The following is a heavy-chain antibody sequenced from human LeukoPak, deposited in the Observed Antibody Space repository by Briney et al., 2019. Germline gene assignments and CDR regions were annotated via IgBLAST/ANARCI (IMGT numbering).Heavy chain of an antibody. J-gene: IGHJ4*02. Sequence: GGSLRLSCAASGFTFNTYSMNWVRQAPGKGLEWVSSISSSSTYIHYADAVKGRFTISRDNAKNSLYLQMNSLRAEDTAVYYCARKGAGTSASHFDYWGQGTLVTVSS. V-gene: IGHV3-21*01. CDR3: ARKGAGTSASHFDY. CDR1: GFTFNTYS. CDR2: ISSSSTYI. D-gene: IGHD6-19*01.